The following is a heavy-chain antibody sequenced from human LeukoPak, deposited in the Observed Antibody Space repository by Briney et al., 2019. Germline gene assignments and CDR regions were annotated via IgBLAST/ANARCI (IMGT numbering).Heavy chain of an antibody. J-gene: IGHJ4*02. D-gene: IGHD1-20*01. CDR1: GFTFRNYW. CDR3: TTSVYNFFDY. Sequence: GGSLRLSCAASGFTFRNYWMHWVRQVPGKGLVWVSLINSDESLTSYADSVKGRFTISRDNARNTLYLQMNTLRAEDTAVYYCTTSVYNFFDYWGQGSLVTVSS. CDR2: INSDESLT. V-gene: IGHV3-74*01.